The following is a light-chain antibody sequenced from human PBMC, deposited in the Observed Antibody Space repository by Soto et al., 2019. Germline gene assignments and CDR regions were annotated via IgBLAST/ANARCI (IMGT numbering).Light chain of an antibody. J-gene: IGKJ1*01. CDR2: GAS. CDR3: QQYNNWPPMA. CDR1: QSVSSN. V-gene: IGKV3-15*01. Sequence: IVMTQSQATLSVSPGERATLSCRASQSVSSNLAWYQQKPGQAPRLLIYGASTRATGIPARFSGSGSGTEFTLTLSSLQSEDFAVYYCQQYNNWPPMAFGQGTKVEIK.